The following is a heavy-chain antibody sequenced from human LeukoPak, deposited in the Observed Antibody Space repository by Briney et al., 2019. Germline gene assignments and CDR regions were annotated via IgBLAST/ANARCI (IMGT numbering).Heavy chain of an antibody. Sequence: GGSLRLSCPPSGFFFISYGMHWVGQAPGMGRDWVAVMSYDGSNKFYADSVKGRFTISRDNSKNTLYLQMNSLRVDDTAVYYCAKERGTTTWFDSWGQGTLVTVSS. J-gene: IGHJ5*02. CDR1: GFFFISYG. CDR2: MSYDGSNK. D-gene: IGHD2-2*01. CDR3: AKERGTTTWFDS. V-gene: IGHV3-30*18.